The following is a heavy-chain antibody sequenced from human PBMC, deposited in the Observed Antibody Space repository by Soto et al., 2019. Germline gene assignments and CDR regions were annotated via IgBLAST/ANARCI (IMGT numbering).Heavy chain of an antibody. D-gene: IGHD3-22*01. J-gene: IGHJ4*02. CDR3: IRDQDSRGYSVFNH. CDR2: INNDGSST. CDR1: GFTLNSFF. Sequence: PGGSLRLSCAASGFTLNSFFMHWVRQAPGGGLMWVSRINNDGSSTTYADSVKGRFTISRDNAKNTLYLQMNSLRAEDTAVYFCIRDQDSRGYSVFNHWGQGAQVTVSS. V-gene: IGHV3-74*01.